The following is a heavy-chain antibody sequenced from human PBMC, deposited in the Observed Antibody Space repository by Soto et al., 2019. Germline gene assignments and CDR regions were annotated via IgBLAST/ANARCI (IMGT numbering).Heavy chain of an antibody. CDR1: CGSVRSGSYY. CDR2: IYYIGST. D-gene: IGHD3-22*01. J-gene: IGHJ5*02. Sequence: SDTRSLTCTVSCGSVRSGSYYCSCIRQPPWKGLEWIVYIYYIGSTNYTPSLKSRVTISVDTSKNHFSLILNSVTAADTAVYYCARVGPWVPYYYDSSPYTFENWFDPWGQGTLVTVSS. CDR3: ARVGPWVPYYYDSSPYTFENWFDP. V-gene: IGHV4-61*01.